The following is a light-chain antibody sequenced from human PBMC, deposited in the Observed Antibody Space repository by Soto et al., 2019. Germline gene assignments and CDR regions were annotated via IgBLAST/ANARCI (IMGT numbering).Light chain of an antibody. J-gene: IGKJ2*01. CDR1: PSVSSSY. V-gene: IGKV3-20*01. CDR3: LQYGSSPYT. CDR2: GAS. Sequence: EIVLTQSPGTLSLSPGERATLSCRASPSVSSSYLAWYQQKPGQAPRPLIYGASSRATGIPDRCSGSGSGTDFTLTISRLEPEDFAVYYCLQYGSSPYTFGQGTKLEIK.